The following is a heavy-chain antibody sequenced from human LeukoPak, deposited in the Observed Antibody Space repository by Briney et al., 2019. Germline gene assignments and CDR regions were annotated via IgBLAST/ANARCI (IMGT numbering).Heavy chain of an antibody. V-gene: IGHV4-59*01. Sequence: PSETLSLTCTVSGASITSYYWSWNRQPPGKGLEWIGYIYYSGSTNYNPSLKSRVTISVDTSKNQFSLKLSSVTAADTAVYYCARSLVTPSWFDPWGQGTLVTVSS. CDR1: GASITSYY. D-gene: IGHD4-23*01. CDR2: IYYSGST. J-gene: IGHJ5*02. CDR3: ARSLVTPSWFDP.